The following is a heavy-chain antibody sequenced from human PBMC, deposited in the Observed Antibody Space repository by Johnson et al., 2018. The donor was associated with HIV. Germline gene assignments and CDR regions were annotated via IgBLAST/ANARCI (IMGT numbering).Heavy chain of an antibody. CDR3: AGAAPNAFDI. Sequence: VQLVESGGGVVRPGGSLRLSCAASGFTFDDFGMSWVRQAPGKGLEWGSGISWYSGSIGYADLVKGRFTISRDNAKNSLYLQMNSLRADDTALYYCAGAAPNAFDIWGQGTMFTVSS. V-gene: IGHV3-20*04. CDR1: GFTFDDFG. CDR2: ISWYSGSI. J-gene: IGHJ3*02.